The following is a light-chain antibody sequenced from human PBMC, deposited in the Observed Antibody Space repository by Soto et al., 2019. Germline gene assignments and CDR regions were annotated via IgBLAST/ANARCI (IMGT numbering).Light chain of an antibody. CDR2: DAS. Sequence: DIQMTQSPSSLSASVGDRVTITCQASQDITNYLNWYQQKPGRAPRLLIYDASNLETGVPSRFNGSGSGTDFTLKISRVEAEDVGVYYCMQALQTLFTFGPGTKVDIK. CDR3: MQALQTLFT. CDR1: QDITNY. V-gene: IGKV1-33*01. J-gene: IGKJ3*01.